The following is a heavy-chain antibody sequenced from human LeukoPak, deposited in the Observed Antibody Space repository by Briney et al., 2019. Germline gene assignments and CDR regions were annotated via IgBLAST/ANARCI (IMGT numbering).Heavy chain of an antibody. V-gene: IGHV3-15*01. CDR2: IKSKTDGATT. Sequence: GGSLRLSCAASGFTFSNAWMSWVRQAPGKGLEGVGRIKSKTDGATTDYAAPVKGRFTNSRDDSKNTLYLQVNSLKTEDTAVYYCTTDPFYYYDSSGYLEYFHHWGQGTLVTVSS. CDR1: GFTFSNAW. D-gene: IGHD3-22*01. J-gene: IGHJ1*01. CDR3: TTDPFYYYDSSGYLEYFHH.